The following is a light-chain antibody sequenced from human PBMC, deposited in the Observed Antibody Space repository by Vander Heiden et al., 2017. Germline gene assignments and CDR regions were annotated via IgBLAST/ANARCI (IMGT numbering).Light chain of an antibody. V-gene: IGKV1-39*01. CDR2: AAS. J-gene: IGKJ4*01. Sequence: DIQLTQSPSSLSASVGDRVTITCRASQSISSYLNWYQQKPGKAPKLLIYAASSLQSGVPSRFSGSGSGTDFTLTISSLQPPDFAAYYCQQRYSTPLTFGGGTKVEIK. CDR3: QQRYSTPLT. CDR1: QSISSY.